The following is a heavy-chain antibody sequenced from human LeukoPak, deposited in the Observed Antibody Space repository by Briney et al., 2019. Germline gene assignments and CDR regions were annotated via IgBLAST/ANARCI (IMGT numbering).Heavy chain of an antibody. CDR1: GYTFTDYY. CDR2: IDPSGGST. D-gene: IGHD1/OR15-1a*01. V-gene: IGHV1-46*01. J-gene: IGHJ4*02. CDR3: AREPGVNMYYFDY. Sequence: ASVKVSCKTSGYTFTDYYMHWVRQAPGQGLEWMGIIDPSGGSTSYAQKFQGRVTVTRDTSTSTVYMELSSLRSEDTAVYYCAREPGVNMYYFDYWGQGTLVTVSS.